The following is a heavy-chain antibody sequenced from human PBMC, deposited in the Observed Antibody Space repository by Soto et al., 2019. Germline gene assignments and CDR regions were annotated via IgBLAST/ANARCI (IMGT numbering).Heavy chain of an antibody. Sequence: RRLSCAASGFTFSDHYMDWVRQAPGKGLERVGRSRNKANSYTTEYAASVKGRFTISRDDSKNSLYLQMNSLKTEDTAIYYCARGGYCSSTSCYSDYYGLDVWGQGTTVTVSS. CDR1: GFTFSDHY. J-gene: IGHJ6*02. D-gene: IGHD2-2*01. CDR2: SRNKANSYTT. CDR3: ARGGYCSSTSCYSDYYGLDV. V-gene: IGHV3-72*01.